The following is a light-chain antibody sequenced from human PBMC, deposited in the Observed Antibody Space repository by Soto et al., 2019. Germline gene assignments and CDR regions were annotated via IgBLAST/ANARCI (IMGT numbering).Light chain of an antibody. J-gene: IGLJ1*01. CDR1: SSDVGRYIY. Sequence: QSVLTQPPSASGSPGQSVTISCTGTSSDVGRYIYVSWYQQHPGKAPKLMIYEISKRPSGVPGRFSGSKSGNTASLTVSGLQADDEADYYCSSYAGSNNFIFGTGTKVTVL. CDR2: EIS. CDR3: SSYAGSNNFI. V-gene: IGLV2-8*01.